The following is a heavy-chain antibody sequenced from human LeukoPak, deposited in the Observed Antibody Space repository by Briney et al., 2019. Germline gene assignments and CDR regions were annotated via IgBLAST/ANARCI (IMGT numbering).Heavy chain of an antibody. V-gene: IGHV4-59*08. CDR2: IYYSGST. CDR3: ARQHSSGWYVFDY. CDR1: GSSISSYY. D-gene: IGHD6-19*01. J-gene: IGHJ4*02. Sequence: SETLSLTCTVSGSSISSYYWSWIRQPPGKGLEWIGYIYYSGSTNYNPSLKSRVTISVDTSKNQFSLKLSSVTAADTAVYYCARQHSSGWYVFDYWGQGTLVTVSS.